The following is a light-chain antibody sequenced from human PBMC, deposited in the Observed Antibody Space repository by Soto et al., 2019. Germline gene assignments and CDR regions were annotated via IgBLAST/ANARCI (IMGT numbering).Light chain of an antibody. CDR3: RAYTSSSTEVV. CDR1: SSDVGGYNY. CDR2: DVS. V-gene: IGLV2-14*01. Sequence: QSVLTQPTSVSGSPGQSITISCTGTSSDVGGYNYVSWYQQHPGKAPKLMISDVSNRPSGVSNRFSGSKSGNTASLTISGIQAEDEADYYCRAYTSSSTEVVFGGGTKLTVL. J-gene: IGLJ2*01.